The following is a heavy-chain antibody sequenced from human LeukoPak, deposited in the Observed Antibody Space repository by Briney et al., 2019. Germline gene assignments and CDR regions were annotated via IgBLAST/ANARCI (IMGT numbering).Heavy chain of an antibody. CDR2: ISSNGGST. J-gene: IGHJ4*02. CDR1: GFTFSSYA. V-gene: IGHV3-64*01. Sequence: PGXXLRLSCAASGFTFSSYAMHWVRQAPGKGLGYVSAISSNGGSTYYANSVKGRFTISRDNSKNTLYLQMGSLRAEDMAVYYCARARNYWDGYMVYWGQGTLVTVSS. D-gene: IGHD5-24*01. CDR3: ARARNYWDGYMVY.